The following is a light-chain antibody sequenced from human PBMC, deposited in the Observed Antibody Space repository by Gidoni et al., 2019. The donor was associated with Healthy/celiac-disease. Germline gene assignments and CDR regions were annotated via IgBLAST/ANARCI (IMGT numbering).Light chain of an antibody. CDR2: GNS. CDR1: SSNIGAGYD. CDR3: QSYDSSLSASVV. J-gene: IGLJ3*02. V-gene: IGLV1-40*01. Sequence: QSVLTQPPSVSGAPGQRVPISCTGSSSNIGAGYDVHWYQQLPGTAPKLLIYGNSNRPSGVPDRFSCSKSGTSASLAITGLQAEDEADYYCQSYDSSLSASVVFGGGTKLTVL.